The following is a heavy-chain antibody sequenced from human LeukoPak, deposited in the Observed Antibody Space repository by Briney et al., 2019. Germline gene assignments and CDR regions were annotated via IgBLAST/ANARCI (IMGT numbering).Heavy chain of an antibody. J-gene: IGHJ4*02. D-gene: IGHD3-22*01. CDR3: ARVVLSSGYYYSDY. CDR1: GGSFSGYY. CDR2: INHSGST. Sequence: SETLSLTCAVYGGSFSGYYWSWIRQPPGKGLEWIGEINHSGSTNYNPSLKSRVTISVDTSKNQFSLKLSSVTAADTAVYYCARVVLSSGYYYSDYWGQGTLVTVSS. V-gene: IGHV4-34*01.